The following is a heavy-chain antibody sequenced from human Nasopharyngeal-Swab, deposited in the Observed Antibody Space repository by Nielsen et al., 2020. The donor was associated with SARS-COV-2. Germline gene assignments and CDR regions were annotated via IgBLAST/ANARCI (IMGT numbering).Heavy chain of an antibody. J-gene: IGHJ4*02. CDR3: ARFGATGSGFGY. V-gene: IGHV4-34*01. CDR2: INHSGST. Sequence: RQAPGKGLEWIGEINHSGSTNYNPSLKSRVSISLDTSKNHFSLKLSSVTAADTAVYYCARFGATGSGFGYWGQGTLVTVSS. D-gene: IGHD3-10*01.